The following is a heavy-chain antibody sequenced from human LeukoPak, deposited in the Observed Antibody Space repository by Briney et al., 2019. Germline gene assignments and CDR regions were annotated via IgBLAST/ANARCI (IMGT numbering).Heavy chain of an antibody. CDR2: ISGSGGST. CDR1: GFTFSSYS. Sequence: GGSLRLSCAASGFTFSSYSMNWVRQAPGKGLEWVSVISGSGGSTYYADSVKGRFTISRDNSKNTLYLQMNSLRAEDTAVYYCAKTPISGWYYFDYWGQGTLVTVSS. J-gene: IGHJ4*02. V-gene: IGHV3-23*01. CDR3: AKTPISGWYYFDY. D-gene: IGHD6-19*01.